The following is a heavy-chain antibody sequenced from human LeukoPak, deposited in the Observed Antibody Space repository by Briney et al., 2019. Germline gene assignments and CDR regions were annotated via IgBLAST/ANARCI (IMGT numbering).Heavy chain of an antibody. J-gene: IGHJ4*02. V-gene: IGHV3-23*01. CDR2: ITVNGGST. D-gene: IGHD6-19*01. CDR1: GFPFNDYI. CDR3: AKGDSSGSYLVKN. Sequence: GGSLRLSCAASGFPFNDYIMNWVRQAPGRGLEWVSTITVNGGSTYYADSVQGRFTISRDNSKNTLYLQMNSLRAEDTAVYYCAKGDSSGSYLVKNWGQGTLVTVSS.